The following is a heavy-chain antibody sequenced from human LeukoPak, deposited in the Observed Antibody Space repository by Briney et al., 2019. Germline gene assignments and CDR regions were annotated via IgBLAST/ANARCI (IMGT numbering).Heavy chain of an antibody. V-gene: IGHV4-59*01. D-gene: IGHD4-17*01. CDR3: ARGDYGDYYDY. CDR1: GGSISSYY. Sequence: SETLSLTCTVSGGSISSYYWSWIRQPPGKGLEWIGYIYYSGSTNYNPSLKSRVTISVDTSKNQFSLKLSSVTAADTAVYYCARGDYGDYYDYWGQGTLVTVSS. CDR2: IYYSGST. J-gene: IGHJ4*02.